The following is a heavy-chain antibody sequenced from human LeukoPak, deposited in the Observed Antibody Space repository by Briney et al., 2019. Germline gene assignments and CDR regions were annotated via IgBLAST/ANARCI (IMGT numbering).Heavy chain of an antibody. Sequence: GGSLRLSCAASGFTFSSYWMHWVRHAPGKGLVWVSGISGDGSNIIYEDSVKGRFTIARDNAQNTLYLQMNSLRAEDAAVYFCVRESGGFDMWGQGTMVTVSS. CDR1: GFTFSSYW. CDR2: ISGDGSNI. J-gene: IGHJ3*02. D-gene: IGHD2-15*01. CDR3: VRESGGFDM. V-gene: IGHV3-74*01.